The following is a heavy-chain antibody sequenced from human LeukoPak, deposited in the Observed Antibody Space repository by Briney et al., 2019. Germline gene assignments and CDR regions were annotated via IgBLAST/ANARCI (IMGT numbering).Heavy chain of an antibody. J-gene: IGHJ4*02. CDR2: IYYTGST. Sequence: SETLSLTCSVSGGSISSLYWSWIRQPPGKGLEWIGYIYYTGSTNYNPSLKSRVTMFVDMSKNQFSLRLSSVTAADTAVYYCARHRAYSSSSPFDYWGQGTQVTVSS. CDR3: ARHRAYSSSSPFDY. D-gene: IGHD6-6*01. V-gene: IGHV4-59*08. CDR1: GGSISSLY.